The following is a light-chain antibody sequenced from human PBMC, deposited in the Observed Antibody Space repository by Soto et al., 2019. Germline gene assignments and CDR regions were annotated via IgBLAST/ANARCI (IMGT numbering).Light chain of an antibody. CDR2: KAS. J-gene: IGKJ1*01. Sequence: IHMTQSPSTLSASIGDRVTITCRASQNIMTWLAWHQQKPGKAPKLLIFKASDLDVGVPSRFAGSGSGTEFTLTISNLQPDDVATYYCQQYNAYSPWTFGQGTKVDIK. CDR1: QNIMTW. CDR3: QQYNAYSPWT. V-gene: IGKV1-5*03.